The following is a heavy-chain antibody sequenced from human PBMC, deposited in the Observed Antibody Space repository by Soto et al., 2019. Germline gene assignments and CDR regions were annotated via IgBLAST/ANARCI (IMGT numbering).Heavy chain of an antibody. Sequence: KASETLCLTCTVSVGSTSIGDYDWSGVRQPPGKGLEWIGYIYYSGTTYYNPSLKSRVTISVDTSKNQFYLKLGSVTAADTAVYYCARVRAYRYGYEDYWGQGTLVTVPQ. CDR1: VGSTSIGDYD. CDR3: ARVRAYRYGYEDY. J-gene: IGHJ4*02. V-gene: IGHV4-30-4*01. D-gene: IGHD5-18*01. CDR2: IYYSGTT.